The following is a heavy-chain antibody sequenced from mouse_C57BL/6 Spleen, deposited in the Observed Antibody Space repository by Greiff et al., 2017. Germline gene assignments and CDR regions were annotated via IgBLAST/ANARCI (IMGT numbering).Heavy chain of an antibody. D-gene: IGHD3-2*02. CDR2: IDPETGGT. V-gene: IGHV1-15*01. Sequence: VQLQQSGAELVRPGASVTLSCKASGYTFTDYEMHWVKQTPVHGLEWIGAIDPETGGTAYTQKFKGKAILTADKSSSTAYMELRSLTSEDSAVYYCTRSGQLRLPWFAYWGQGTLVTVSA. CDR1: GYTFTDYE. J-gene: IGHJ3*01. CDR3: TRSGQLRLPWFAY.